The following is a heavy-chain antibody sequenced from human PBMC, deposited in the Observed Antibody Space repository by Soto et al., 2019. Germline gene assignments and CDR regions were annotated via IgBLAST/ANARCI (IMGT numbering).Heavy chain of an antibody. CDR2: ISGSGGRT. CDR1: GFTFSSYA. J-gene: IGHJ4*02. V-gene: IGHV3-23*01. Sequence: GESLRLSCAASGFTFSSYAMSWVRQAPGKGLEWVSAISGSGGRTYYADSVKGRFTISRDNSKNTLYLQMNSLRAEDTAVYYCAKDTAGDWGSSFDYWGQGTLVTVSS. D-gene: IGHD2-21*02. CDR3: AKDTAGDWGSSFDY.